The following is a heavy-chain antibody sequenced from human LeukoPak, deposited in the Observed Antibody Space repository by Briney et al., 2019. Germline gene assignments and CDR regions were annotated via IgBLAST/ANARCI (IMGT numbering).Heavy chain of an antibody. CDR1: GFPFSDYY. D-gene: IGHD3-22*01. J-gene: IGHJ4*02. CDR3: ARDRLGDYDHSGYYDK. V-gene: IGHV3-11*01. CDR2: ICDSGRTI. Sequence: PGGSLRLSCAASGFPFSDYYMSWLRQAPGKGVEWVSYICDSGRTIHYADSVKGRFTISRDNAKNSVYLQMNNLGAEDTAVYYCARDRLGDYDHSGYYDKWGQGTLVTVSS.